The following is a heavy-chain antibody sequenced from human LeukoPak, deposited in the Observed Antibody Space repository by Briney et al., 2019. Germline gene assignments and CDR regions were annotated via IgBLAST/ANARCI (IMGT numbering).Heavy chain of an antibody. CDR1: GYSFTSYW. Sequence: PGESLQISCKGSGYSFTSYWIGWVRQMPGKGLEWVGIIYPGDSDTRYSPSFQGQVTISADKSISTAYLQWSSLKASDTAMYYCARGLQAKGWYSSGWYGGYWGQGTLVTVSS. D-gene: IGHD6-19*01. V-gene: IGHV5-51*01. CDR3: ARGLQAKGWYSSGWYGGY. CDR2: IYPGDSDT. J-gene: IGHJ4*02.